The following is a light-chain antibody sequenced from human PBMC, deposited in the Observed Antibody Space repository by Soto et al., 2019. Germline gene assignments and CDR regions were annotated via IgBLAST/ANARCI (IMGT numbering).Light chain of an antibody. CDR3: QQYHSQPNT. CDR1: QRISSW. Sequence: DIQMTQSPSTLSASVGDRVTITCRASQRISSWLAWYQQKPGKAPKLLIYGVSSLESGVPSRFSGSGYGAEFSLTISSLQPDDFATYYCQQYHSQPNTFGQRTKLAIK. V-gene: IGKV1-5*01. CDR2: GVS. J-gene: IGKJ2*01.